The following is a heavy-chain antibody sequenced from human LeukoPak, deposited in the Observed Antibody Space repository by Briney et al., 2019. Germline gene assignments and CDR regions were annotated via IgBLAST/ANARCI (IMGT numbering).Heavy chain of an antibody. Sequence: GESLKISCKGSGYSFTSYWIGWVRQMPGEGLEWMGIIYPGDSDTRYSPSFQGQVTISADKSISTAYLQWSSLKASDTAMYYCARQRGILTGYYPPPNWFDPWGQGTLVTVSS. J-gene: IGHJ5*02. CDR2: IYPGDSDT. CDR1: GYSFTSYW. CDR3: ARQRGILTGYYPPPNWFDP. V-gene: IGHV5-51*01. D-gene: IGHD3-9*01.